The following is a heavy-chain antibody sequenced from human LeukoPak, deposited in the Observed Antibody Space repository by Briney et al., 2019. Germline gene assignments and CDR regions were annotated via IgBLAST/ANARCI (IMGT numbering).Heavy chain of an antibody. V-gene: IGHV3-43*02. CDR1: GXNFGESA. CDR2: ISADGGSA. Sequence: GGSLRLSCVASGXNFGESAMHWVRQAPGTGLEWVSLISADGGSAFSADSVKGRFSISRDNSKNSLYLQMDSLRSEDTAMYYCAKESGKFDYWGQGTLVVVSS. CDR3: AKESGKFDY. J-gene: IGHJ4*02.